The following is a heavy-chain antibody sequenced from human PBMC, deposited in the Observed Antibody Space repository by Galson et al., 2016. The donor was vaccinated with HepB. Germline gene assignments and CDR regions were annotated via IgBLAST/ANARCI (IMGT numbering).Heavy chain of an antibody. V-gene: IGHV1-3*01. Sequence: SVKVSCKAGGYTFTNYAIHWVRQAPGQILEWMGWIAGGNGNTRYSQQFQGRVTFTRDTSASIVYMEMSSLRSEDTAVFYCVRNAGGYNFVDWDQGTLVIVSS. CDR2: IAGGNGNT. CDR1: GYTFTNYA. CDR3: VRNAGGYNFVD. D-gene: IGHD5-24*01. J-gene: IGHJ4*02.